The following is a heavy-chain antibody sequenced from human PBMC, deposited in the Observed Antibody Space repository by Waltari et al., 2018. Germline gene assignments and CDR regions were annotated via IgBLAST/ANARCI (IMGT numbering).Heavy chain of an antibody. Sequence: QLVQSGAQAMEPGASVMVSCQTPRHTPRCFSIPWVRRCLGKGLVWIGRFDRGDVEAASARKFLGRDTMTEDTSTDTAYMELSSLTSDDTAVYYWRLVGRNIVLAGGTPSYYSYIDVWGRGASVIVSS. CDR3: RLVGRNIVLAGGTPSYYSYIDV. CDR2: FDRGDVEA. V-gene: IGHV1-24*01. D-gene: IGHD1-26*01. CDR1: RHTPRCFS. J-gene: IGHJ6*03.